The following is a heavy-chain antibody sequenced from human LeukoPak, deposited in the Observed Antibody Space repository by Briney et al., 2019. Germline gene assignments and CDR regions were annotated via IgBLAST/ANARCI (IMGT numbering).Heavy chain of an antibody. CDR1: GFTFTNYW. V-gene: IGHV3-74*01. CDR2: INSDGSVT. Sequence: GGSLRLSCAASGFTFTNYWIRWVRQTAGEGRVWVSRINSDGSVTGYADSVRGRFTISRDNAKNTLYLQMSSLRAEDTAVYYCARAGFGFDYWGQGTLVTV. D-gene: IGHD3-10*01. CDR3: ARAGFGFDY. J-gene: IGHJ4*02.